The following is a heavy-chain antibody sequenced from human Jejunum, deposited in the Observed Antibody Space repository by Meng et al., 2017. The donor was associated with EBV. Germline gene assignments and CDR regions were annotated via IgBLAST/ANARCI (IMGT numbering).Heavy chain of an antibody. J-gene: IGHJ4*02. D-gene: IGHD1-26*01. Sequence: QRPLQESGPELVKPSETLALTCPVSGGSISRSSYYWGWIRQPPGKGLEWIGNIFYSGSTYYNPSLKSRVTISLDTSRNEFSLKLSSVTAADTAVYYCARASGSYWYWGQGTLVTVSS. V-gene: IGHV4-39*07. CDR1: GGSISRSSYY. CDR3: ARASGSYWY. CDR2: IFYSGST.